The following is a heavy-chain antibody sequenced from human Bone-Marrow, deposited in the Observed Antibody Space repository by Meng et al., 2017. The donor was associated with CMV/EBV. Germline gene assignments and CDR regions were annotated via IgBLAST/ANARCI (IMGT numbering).Heavy chain of an antibody. CDR2: IRGRSNGYTA. CDR1: GFTFSRYY. CDR3: TRDWNGSPDY. D-gene: IGHD1-1*01. Sequence: SCAASGFTFSRYYMDWVRQAPGKGLEWVGRIRGRSNGYTAEYGASVKGRFTISRDDSKASMDLQMNSLKTEDTAVYFCTRDWNGSPDYWGQGTLVTVSS. V-gene: IGHV3-72*01. J-gene: IGHJ4*02.